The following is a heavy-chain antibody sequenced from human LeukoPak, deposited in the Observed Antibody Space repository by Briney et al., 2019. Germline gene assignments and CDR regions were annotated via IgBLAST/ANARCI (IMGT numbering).Heavy chain of an antibody. CDR1: GGSISSSDYY. D-gene: IGHD3-10*01. V-gene: IGHV4-30-4*01. CDR3: AKLDRGYYFAY. J-gene: IGHJ4*02. Sequence: SETRSLTCTVSGGSISSSDYYWSWIRQPPGKGLEWIGYIYYSGSTYYNPSLKSRVTISVDTSKNQFSLKLSSVTAADTALYYCAKLDRGYYFAYWGQGTLVTVSS. CDR2: IYYSGST.